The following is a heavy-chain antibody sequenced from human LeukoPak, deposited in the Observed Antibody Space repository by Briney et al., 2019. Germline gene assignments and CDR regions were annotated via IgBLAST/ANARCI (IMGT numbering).Heavy chain of an antibody. D-gene: IGHD6-19*01. CDR2: ISSSSTYI. CDR3: ARGIPVSGLVDY. V-gene: IGHV3-21*01. Sequence: GGSLRLSCAASGFTFSSYSMNWVRQAPGKGLEWVSSISSSSTYIYYADPVKGRFTVSRDKAKNSLSLQMSSLRTEDTAVYYCARGIPVSGLVDYWGQGTLVTVSS. CDR1: GFTFSSYS. J-gene: IGHJ4*02.